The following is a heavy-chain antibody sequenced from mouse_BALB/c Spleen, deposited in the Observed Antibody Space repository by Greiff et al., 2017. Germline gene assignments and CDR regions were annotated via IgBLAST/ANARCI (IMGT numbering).Heavy chain of an antibody. Sequence: QVQLQQSGAELARPGASVKLSCKASGYTFTSYWMQWVKQRPGQGLEWIGAMYPGDGDTRYTQKFKGKATLTADKTSSTAYMQLSSLASEDSAVYYCARWARDWGQGTLVTVSA. CDR3: ARWARD. D-gene: IGHD2-3*01. CDR1: GYTFTSYW. V-gene: IGHV1-87*01. J-gene: IGHJ3*01. CDR2: MYPGDGDT.